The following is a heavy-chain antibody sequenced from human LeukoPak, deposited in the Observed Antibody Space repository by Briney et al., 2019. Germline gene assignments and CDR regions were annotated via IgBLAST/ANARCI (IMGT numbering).Heavy chain of an antibody. CDR2: IYYSGST. CDR1: GGSISGYY. V-gene: IGHV4-59*01. D-gene: IGHD3-10*01. J-gene: IGHJ3*02. Sequence: SETLSLTCTVSGGSISGYYWSWIRQPPGKGLEWIGYIYYSGSTSYNPSLKSRVTISVDTSKNQFSLKLSSVTAADTAVYYCARGVRGVDDAFDIWGQGTMVTVSS. CDR3: ARGVRGVDDAFDI.